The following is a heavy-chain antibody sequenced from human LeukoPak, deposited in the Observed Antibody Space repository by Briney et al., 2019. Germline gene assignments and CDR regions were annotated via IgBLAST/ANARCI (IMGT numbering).Heavy chain of an antibody. V-gene: IGHV3-48*04. CDR2: ISSSSSTI. CDR1: GFTFSSYS. CDR3: ARGKIYYYMDV. J-gene: IGHJ6*03. Sequence: GGSLRLSCAASGFTFSSYSMNWVRQAPGKGLEWVSYISSSSSTIYYADSVKGRFTISRDNAKNSLYLQMNSLRAKDTAVYYCARGKIYYYMDVWGKGTTVTVSS.